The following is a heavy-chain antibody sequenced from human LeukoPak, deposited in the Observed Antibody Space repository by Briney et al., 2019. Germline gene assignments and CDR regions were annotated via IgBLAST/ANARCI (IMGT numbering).Heavy chain of an antibody. D-gene: IGHD2-15*01. V-gene: IGHV4-61*01. CDR3: ARNRYCSGNTCYSGAVAGMDV. CDR1: GGPVNSGSYY. Sequence: SETLSLTCTVSGGPVNSGSYYWGWIRQPPGKGLEWIGYSYYSGSTNYNPSLKSRVTISVDRSKNQFSLRLSSVTAADTAVYYCARNRYCSGNTCYSGAVAGMDVWGLGTTVTVSS. CDR2: SYYSGST. J-gene: IGHJ6*02.